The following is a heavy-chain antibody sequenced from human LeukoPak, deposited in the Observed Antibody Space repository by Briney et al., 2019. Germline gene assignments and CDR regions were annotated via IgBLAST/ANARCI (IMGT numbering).Heavy chain of an antibody. CDR2: IYYSGST. CDR3: ARVDLGYCSGGSCYSFDY. D-gene: IGHD2-15*01. J-gene: IGHJ4*02. Sequence: SETLSLTCTVSGGSISSGDYYWSWIRQPPGKGLEWNGYIYYSGSTYYNPSLKSRVTISVDTSKNQFSLKLSSVTAADTAVYYCARVDLGYCSGGSCYSFDYWGQGTLVTVSS. CDR1: GGSISSGDYY. V-gene: IGHV4-30-4*01.